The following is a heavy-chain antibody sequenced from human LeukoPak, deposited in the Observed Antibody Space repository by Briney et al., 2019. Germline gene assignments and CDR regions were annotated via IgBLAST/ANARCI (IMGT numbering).Heavy chain of an antibody. Sequence: GGSLRLSCAASGFTFDDYAMHWVRQAPWKGLEWVSLISGDGGSTYYADSVKGRFTISRDNSENSLYLQMNSLRTEDTALYYCAKNTGYGGNLDYWGQGTLVTVSS. D-gene: IGHD4-23*01. CDR2: ISGDGGST. CDR3: AKNTGYGGNLDY. V-gene: IGHV3-43*02. J-gene: IGHJ4*02. CDR1: GFTFDDYA.